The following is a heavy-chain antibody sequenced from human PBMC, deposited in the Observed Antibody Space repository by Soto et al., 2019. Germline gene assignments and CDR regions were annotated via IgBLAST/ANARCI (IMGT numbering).Heavy chain of an antibody. CDR2: MNPNSGNT. Sequence: VDSLQVSCTSSGYTFTSYDINWVRQATGQGLEWMGWMNPNSGNTGYAQKFQGRVTMTRNTSISTAYMELSSLRSEDTAVYYCARGRGGDDAGGGYIWFDPWGKGTLVTVS. J-gene: IGHJ5*02. CDR1: GYTFTSYD. CDR3: ARGRGGDDAGGGYIWFDP. V-gene: IGHV1-8*01. D-gene: IGHD3-16*01.